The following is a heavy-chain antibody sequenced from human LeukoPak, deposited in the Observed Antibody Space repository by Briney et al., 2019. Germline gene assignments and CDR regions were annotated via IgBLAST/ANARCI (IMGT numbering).Heavy chain of an antibody. D-gene: IGHD1-26*01. CDR3: ARDKLVGATTGSYFDL. Sequence: PGGSLRLSCAASGFTFTTYWMSWVRQAPGKGLEWVAIINQDGSERYYVDSVKGRFTISRDNAKNSLFLQMNTLRADDTAVYYCARDKLVGATTGSYFDLWGRGALATVSS. CDR1: GFTFTTYW. CDR2: INQDGSER. J-gene: IGHJ2*01. V-gene: IGHV3-7*01.